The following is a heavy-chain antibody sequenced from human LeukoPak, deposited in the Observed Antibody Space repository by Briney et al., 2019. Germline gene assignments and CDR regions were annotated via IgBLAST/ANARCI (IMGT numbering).Heavy chain of an antibody. V-gene: IGHV3-30-3*01. CDR1: EFTLRNYA. CDR2: ISYDGSNK. D-gene: IGHD2/OR15-2a*01. CDR3: AREKYCQYYFDY. J-gene: IGHJ4*02. Sequence: GGSLRLSCAASEFTLRNYAMHWCRQAPGKGLEWVAVISYDGSNKYYADSVKGRFTISRDNSKNTLYLQMNSLIAEDTAVYSCAREKYCQYYFDYWGQGTLVTVSS.